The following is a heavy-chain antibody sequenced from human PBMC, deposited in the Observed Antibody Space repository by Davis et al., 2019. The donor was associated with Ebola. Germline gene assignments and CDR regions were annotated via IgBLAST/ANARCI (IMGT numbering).Heavy chain of an antibody. J-gene: IGHJ6*02. CDR2: ISYDGSNK. Sequence: PGESLKISCAASGFTFSSYAMHWVRQAPGKGLEWVAVISYDGSNKYYADSVKGRFTISRDNSKNTLYLQMNSLRAEDTAVYYCARDPTLLRYFDWLSSGGGMDVWGQGTTVTVSS. V-gene: IGHV3-30-3*01. D-gene: IGHD3-9*01. CDR1: GFTFSSYA. CDR3: ARDPTLLRYFDWLSSGGGMDV.